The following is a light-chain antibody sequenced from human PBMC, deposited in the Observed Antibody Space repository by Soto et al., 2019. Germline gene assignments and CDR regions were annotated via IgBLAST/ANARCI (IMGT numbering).Light chain of an antibody. CDR3: QQYTNWPPNT. CDR2: GAS. CDR1: QNVINN. V-gene: IGKV3-15*01. J-gene: IGKJ2*01. Sequence: EIVMTQSPATLSVSPGEGATLSCRASQNVINNLAWYQQKPGQAPRLLIYGASTRATGIPDRFSGSGSGTEFTLSISSLQSEDFAVYYCQQYTNWPPNTFGQGTKVDIK.